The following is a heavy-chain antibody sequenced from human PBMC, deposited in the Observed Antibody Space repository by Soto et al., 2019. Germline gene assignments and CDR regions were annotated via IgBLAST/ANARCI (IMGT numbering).Heavy chain of an antibody. D-gene: IGHD3-16*02. J-gene: IGHJ4*02. CDR3: ARIHRGGAYDYVWGSYRLSGPAWLYFDY. CDR1: GGSISSGGYY. CDR2: IYYSGSS. Sequence: SETLSLTCTGSGGSISSGGYYWSWIRQHPGKGLESIGYIYYSGSSYYNRSLKGRVTISVDTSKNQFSLKLSSVTAADTAVYYCARIHRGGAYDYVWGSYRLSGPAWLYFDYWGQGTMVTVSS. V-gene: IGHV4-31*03.